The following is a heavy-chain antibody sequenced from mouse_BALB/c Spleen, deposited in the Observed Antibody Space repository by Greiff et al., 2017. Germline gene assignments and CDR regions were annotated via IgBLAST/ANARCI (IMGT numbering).Heavy chain of an antibody. V-gene: IGHV14-1*02. J-gene: IGHJ2*01. CDR3: ARGLRTYFDY. Sequence: EVQLQQSGAELVRPGALVKLSCKASGFNIKDYYMHWVKQRPEQGLEWIGWIDPENGNTIYDPKFQGKASITADNYSNTAYLQLSSLTSEDTAVYYCARGLRTYFDYWGQGTTLTVSS. D-gene: IGHD3-1*01. CDR1: GFNIKDYY. CDR2: IDPENGNT.